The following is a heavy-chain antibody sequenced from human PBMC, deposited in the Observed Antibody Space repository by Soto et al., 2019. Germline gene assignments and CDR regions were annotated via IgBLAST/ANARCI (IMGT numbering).Heavy chain of an antibody. D-gene: IGHD6-13*01. CDR1: GFTFSSYG. V-gene: IGHV3-30*03. J-gene: IGHJ4*02. CDR3: ATDSRIDY. Sequence: QVQLVESGGGVVQPGRSLRLSCAASGFTFSSYGMHWVRQAPGKGLEWVAVISYDGSNKYYADSVKGRFTISRDNSKNTLYLQMNSLRAEDTAVYYCATDSRIDYWGQGTLVTVSS. CDR2: ISYDGSNK.